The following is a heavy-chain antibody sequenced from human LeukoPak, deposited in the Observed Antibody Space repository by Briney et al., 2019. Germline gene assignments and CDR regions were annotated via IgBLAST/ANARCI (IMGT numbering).Heavy chain of an antibody. D-gene: IGHD3-16*01. J-gene: IGHJ5*02. CDR1: GFTFSDYS. CDR3: ARARLGYYDEYFDP. V-gene: IGHV3-21*01. Sequence: PGGSLRLSCATSGFTFSDYSMTWVRQAPGKGLEWVSSITSTSSHINYADSVRGRFTISRDNAKNALFLQMTSLTAEDTALYYGARARLGYYDEYFDPWGQGTQVTVSS. CDR2: ITSTSSHI.